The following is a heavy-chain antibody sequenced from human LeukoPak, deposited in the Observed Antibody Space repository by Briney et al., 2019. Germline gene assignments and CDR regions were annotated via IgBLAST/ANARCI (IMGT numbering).Heavy chain of an antibody. CDR3: ARVGYSYGIVAFDI. D-gene: IGHD5-18*01. Sequence: SETLSLTCTVSGDSISTYSWSWIRQPPGKGLDWVGYIYDSGSTKYNPSLKSRVTISRDTSENHFSLELTSVTAADTAVYYCARVGYSYGIVAFDIWGQGAMITVS. CDR2: IYDSGST. J-gene: IGHJ3*02. CDR1: GDSISTYS. V-gene: IGHV4-59*01.